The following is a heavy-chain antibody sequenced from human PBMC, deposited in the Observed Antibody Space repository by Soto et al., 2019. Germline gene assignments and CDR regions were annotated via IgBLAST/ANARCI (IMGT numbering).Heavy chain of an antibody. D-gene: IGHD3-10*01. Sequence: GGSLRLSCAASGFTFSSYSMNWVRQAPGKGLEWVSYISSSSSTIYYADSVKGRFTISRDNAKNSLYLQMNSLRAEDTAVYYCARDLFAQYYYGSGTTAALAFDIWGQGTMVTVSS. V-gene: IGHV3-48*01. CDR3: ARDLFAQYYYGSGTTAALAFDI. CDR1: GFTFSSYS. J-gene: IGHJ3*02. CDR2: ISSSSSTI.